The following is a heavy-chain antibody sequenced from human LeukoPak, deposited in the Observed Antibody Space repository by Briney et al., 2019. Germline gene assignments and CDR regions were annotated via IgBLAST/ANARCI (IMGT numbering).Heavy chain of an antibody. Sequence: GESLKISCKASGYSFTNYWIGWVRQMPGKGLEWMAIIYPGDSDTKYSPSFQGQVTISADKSISTAYLQWSSLKASDTAMYYCARRRDGYNYVGTDYWGQGTLVTVSS. CDR2: IYPGDSDT. CDR1: GYSFTNYW. D-gene: IGHD5-24*01. V-gene: IGHV5-51*01. J-gene: IGHJ4*02. CDR3: ARRRDGYNYVGTDY.